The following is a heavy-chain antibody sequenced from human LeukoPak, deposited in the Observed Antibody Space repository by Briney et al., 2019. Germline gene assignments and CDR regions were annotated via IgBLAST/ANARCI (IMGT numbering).Heavy chain of an antibody. CDR1: GGSISSYY. CDR2: IYYSGST. Sequence: SETLSLTCTVSGGSISSYYWSWIRQPPGKGLEWIGYIYYSGSTNYNPSLKRRVTISVDTSKNQYSLKLSSVTAADTAVYYCARHVDIVATMFDYWGQGTLVTVSS. CDR3: ARHVDIVATMFDY. J-gene: IGHJ4*02. V-gene: IGHV4-59*08. D-gene: IGHD5-12*01.